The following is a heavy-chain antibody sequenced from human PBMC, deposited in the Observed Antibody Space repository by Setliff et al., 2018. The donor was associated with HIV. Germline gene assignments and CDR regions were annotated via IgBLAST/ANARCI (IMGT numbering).Heavy chain of an antibody. D-gene: IGHD3-3*01. V-gene: IGHV3-49*03. CDR1: GFNFADYG. CDR3: ARDRRGSNSWSGYNGGFDY. Sequence: GGSLRLSCTGSGFNFADYGISWFRQAPGKGLEWVSFIRSKAHGGTIEYAASVKGRFTISRDDSKTIAYLQMNNLKSEDTAVYYCARDRRGSNSWSGYNGGFDYWGQGTLVTVSS. J-gene: IGHJ4*02. CDR2: IRSKAHGGTI.